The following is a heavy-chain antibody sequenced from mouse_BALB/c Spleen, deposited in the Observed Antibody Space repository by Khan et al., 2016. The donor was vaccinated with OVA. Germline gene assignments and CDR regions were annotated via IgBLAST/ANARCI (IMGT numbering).Heavy chain of an antibody. CDR3: AGAPGVMDF. Sequence: EVQLQESGPDLVKPSQSLSLTCTVTGYSITSGFGWHWIRQFPGNKLEWMGYIHYSGSTNYNPSLKSRISFTRDTSKNQFFLQLNSVTTEDTATYYGAGAPGVMDFWGQGTSVTVSS. CDR2: IHYSGST. V-gene: IGHV3-1*02. J-gene: IGHJ4*01. CDR1: GYSITSGFG.